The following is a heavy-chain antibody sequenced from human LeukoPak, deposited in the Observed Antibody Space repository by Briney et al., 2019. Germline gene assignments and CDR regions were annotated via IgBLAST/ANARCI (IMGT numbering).Heavy chain of an antibody. CDR3: AGIRKGYSYGYALDAFDI. CDR2: IYYSGST. CDR1: GASISNYY. V-gene: IGHV4-59*01. J-gene: IGHJ3*02. D-gene: IGHD5-18*01. Sequence: SETLSLTCTVSGASISNYYWSWIRQPPGKGLEWIGYIYYSGSTNYNPSLKSRVTISVDTSKNQFSLKLSSVTAADTAVYYCAGIRKGYSYGYALDAFDIWGQGTMVIVSS.